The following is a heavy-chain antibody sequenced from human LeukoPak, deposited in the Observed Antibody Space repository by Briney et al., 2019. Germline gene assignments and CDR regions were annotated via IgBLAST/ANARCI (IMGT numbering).Heavy chain of an antibody. J-gene: IGHJ4*02. V-gene: IGHV3-30*02. CDR2: IRYDGSNK. D-gene: IGHD3-10*01. CDR1: GFTFSSYG. Sequence: GGSLRLSCAASGFTFSSYGMHWVRQAPGKGLEWVAFIRYDGSNKYYADSVKGRFTISRDNSKNTLYLQMNSLRAEDTAVYYCAKDAVWVALGSGSYPDYWGQGTLVTVSS. CDR3: AKDAVWVALGSGSYPDY.